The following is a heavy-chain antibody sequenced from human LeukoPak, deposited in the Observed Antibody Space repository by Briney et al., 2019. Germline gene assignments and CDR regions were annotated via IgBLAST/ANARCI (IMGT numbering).Heavy chain of an antibody. D-gene: IGHD2-2*01. CDR1: GGSFSGYY. J-gene: IGHJ4*02. Sequence: SETLSLTCAVYGGSFSGYYWSWIRQPPGKGLEWIGSIYYSGSTYYNPSLKSRVTISVDTSKNQFSLKLSSVTAADTAVYYCARLVPGDNIDYWGQGTLVTVSS. CDR2: IYYSGST. V-gene: IGHV4-34*01. CDR3: ARLVPGDNIDY.